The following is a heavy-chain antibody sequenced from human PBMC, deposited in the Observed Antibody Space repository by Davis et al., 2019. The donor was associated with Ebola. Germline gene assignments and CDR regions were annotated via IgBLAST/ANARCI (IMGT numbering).Heavy chain of an antibody. D-gene: IGHD4-23*01. CDR2: ISSSSSTI. J-gene: IGHJ4*02. Sequence: GESLKISCAASGFTFSSYSMNWVRQAPGKGLEWVSYISSSSSTIYYADSVKGRFTISRDNAKNSLYLQMNSLRDEDTAVYYCARVHWDYGGNSDYWGQGTLVTVSS. V-gene: IGHV3-48*02. CDR1: GFTFSSYS. CDR3: ARVHWDYGGNSDY.